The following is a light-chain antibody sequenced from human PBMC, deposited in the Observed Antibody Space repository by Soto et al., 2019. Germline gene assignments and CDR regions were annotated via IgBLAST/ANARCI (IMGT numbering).Light chain of an antibody. CDR1: QSVSSL. V-gene: IGKV3-15*01. Sequence: IVVTQSPATVSVSPGERDTLSCTSSQSVSSLLAWYQQKPRQAPRLLIYDTSTRATGIPARFSGSGSGTDFTLTISSLQSEDFAIYYCQQYNIWPYTFGQGTKVDIK. CDR3: QQYNIWPYT. J-gene: IGKJ2*01. CDR2: DTS.